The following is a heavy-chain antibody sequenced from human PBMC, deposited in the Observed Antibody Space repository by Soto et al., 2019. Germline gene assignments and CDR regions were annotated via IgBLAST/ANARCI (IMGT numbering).Heavy chain of an antibody. CDR1: GYTFTSYA. J-gene: IGHJ4*02. CDR3: ASSYSSGWYAASFDY. D-gene: IGHD6-19*01. CDR2: INAGNGNT. V-gene: IGHV1-3*01. Sequence: QVPLVQSGAEVKKPGASVKVSCKASGYTFTSYAMHWVRQAPGQRLEWMGWINAGNGNTKYSQKFQGRVTITRDTSASTAYMELSSLRSEDTAVYYCASSYSSGWYAASFDYWGQGTLVTVSS.